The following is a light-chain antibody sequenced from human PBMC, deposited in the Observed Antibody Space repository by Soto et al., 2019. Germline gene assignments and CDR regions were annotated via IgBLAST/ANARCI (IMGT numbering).Light chain of an antibody. CDR2: GNS. J-gene: IGLJ2*01. CDR3: QSYDSSLSGVV. V-gene: IGLV1-40*01. CDR1: SSNIGAGYD. Sequence: QSVLTQPPSVSGAAWQRVTISCTGSSSNIGAGYDVHWYQQLPGTAPKRLIYGNSNRPSGVPDRFSGSKSGTSASLAITGLQAEDEADYYCQSYDSSLSGVVFGGGTKVTVL.